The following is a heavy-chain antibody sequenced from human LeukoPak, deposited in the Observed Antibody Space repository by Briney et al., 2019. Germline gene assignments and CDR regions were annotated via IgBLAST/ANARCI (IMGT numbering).Heavy chain of an antibody. V-gene: IGHV3-74*01. D-gene: IGHD2-21*01. J-gene: IGHJ4*02. Sequence: GGSLRLSCAASGFTFSSYWMHWVRHAPGKGLVWVSRINSDGSSTSYADSVKGRFTISRDNAKHTLYLQMNSLRAEDTAVYYCARVTGSMASDYWGQGTLVTVSS. CDR3: ARVTGSMASDY. CDR1: GFTFSSYW. CDR2: INSDGSST.